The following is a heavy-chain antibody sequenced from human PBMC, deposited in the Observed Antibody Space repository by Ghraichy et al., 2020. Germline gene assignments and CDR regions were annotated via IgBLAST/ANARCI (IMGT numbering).Heavy chain of an antibody. D-gene: IGHD4-17*01. V-gene: IGHV3-74*03. CDR1: GFSLTGYW. CDR3: ARDVTTQPLYGDYESSYSGLDV. CDR2: IKDYGGTT. J-gene: IGHJ6*02. Sequence: GGSLRLSCAASGFSLTGYWMHWVRQVPGKGLMWVSRIKDYGGTTSYADSVKGRFTISRDNAENTVYLQMNSLGAEDTAVYYCARDVTTQPLYGDYESSYSGLDVWGQGTTVIVSS.